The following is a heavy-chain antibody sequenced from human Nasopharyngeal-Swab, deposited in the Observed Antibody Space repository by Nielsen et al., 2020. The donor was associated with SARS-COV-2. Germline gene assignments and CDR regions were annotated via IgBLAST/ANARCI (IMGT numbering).Heavy chain of an antibody. CDR3: ASRLGDYDSRSNYYYYYYMDV. Sequence: WIRQPPGKGLEWIGYIYYSGSTNYNPSLKSRVTISVDTSKNQFSLKLSSVTAADTAVYYCASRLGDYDSRSNYYYYYYMDVWGKETTVTVSS. D-gene: IGHD3-22*01. J-gene: IGHJ6*03. CDR2: IYYSGST. V-gene: IGHV4-59*01.